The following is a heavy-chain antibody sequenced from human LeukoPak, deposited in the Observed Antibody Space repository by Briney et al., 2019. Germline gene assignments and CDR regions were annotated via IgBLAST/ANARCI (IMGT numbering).Heavy chain of an antibody. V-gene: IGHV3-7*03. Sequence: GGSLRLSCAASGFTCSSYWMSWVRQAPGKGLEWVANIKQDGSDKYYVDSVKGRFTISRDNAKNSLYLQINSLRAEDTAVYYCARKTVVRSYFDYWGQGTPVTVSS. CDR1: GFTCSSYW. D-gene: IGHD4-23*01. J-gene: IGHJ4*02. CDR3: ARKTVVRSYFDY. CDR2: IKQDGSDK.